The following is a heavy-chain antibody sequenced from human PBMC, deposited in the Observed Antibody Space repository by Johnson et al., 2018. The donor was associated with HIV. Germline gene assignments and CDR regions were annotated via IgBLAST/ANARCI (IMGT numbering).Heavy chain of an antibody. D-gene: IGHD1-1*01. J-gene: IGHJ3*02. CDR3: ERSRNYACDI. Sequence: QVQLVESGGGVVQTGRSLRLFCAVSGFPFSTYTMHWVRQAPGRALEWVALISYDGSKKYYGDSVKGRFTISRDNSKNTLYLQMNSLKADDTAVYYCERSRNYACDIWGQGTMVTVSS. V-gene: IGHV3-30*04. CDR2: ISYDGSKK. CDR1: GFPFSTYT.